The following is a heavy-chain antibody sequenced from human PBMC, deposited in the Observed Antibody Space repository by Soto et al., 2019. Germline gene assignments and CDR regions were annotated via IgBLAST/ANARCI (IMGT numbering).Heavy chain of an antibody. CDR1: GCNFNTHL. CDR2: IDPSDSYT. D-gene: IGHD2-2*02. J-gene: IGHJ5*02. CDR3: ARQYTNSTAWFDP. Sequence: AESLTISCQVFGCNFNTHLISWVLQMPGKGLEWMGSIDPSDSYTIYSPSFEGHVTISVDKSISTAFLQWRSLKASDTAIYYCARQYTNSTAWFDPWGQGTMVTVSS. V-gene: IGHV5-10-1*01.